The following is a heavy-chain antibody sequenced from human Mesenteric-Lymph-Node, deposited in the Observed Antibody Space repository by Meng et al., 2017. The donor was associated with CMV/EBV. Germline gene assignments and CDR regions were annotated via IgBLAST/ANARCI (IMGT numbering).Heavy chain of an antibody. CDR2: IKQDGSEK. Sequence: GGSLRLSCAASGFIFSSYWMNWVRQVPGKGQEWVANIKQDGSEKYYVDSVKGRFTISRDNAKNSLFLQMNSLRTEDTALYYCAKVLTAAGPFDYWGRGTLVTVSS. D-gene: IGHD6-13*01. J-gene: IGHJ4*01. CDR3: AKVLTAAGPFDY. V-gene: IGHV3-7*03. CDR1: GFIFSSYW.